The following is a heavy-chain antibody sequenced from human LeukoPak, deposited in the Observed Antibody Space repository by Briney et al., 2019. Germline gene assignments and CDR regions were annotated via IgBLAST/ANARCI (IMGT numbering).Heavy chain of an antibody. CDR2: ISGSGGGT. D-gene: IGHD5-12*01. CDR1: GFTFSSYE. Sequence: GGSLRLSCAASGFTFSSYEMNWVRQAPGKGLEWVSAISGSGGGTSYADSVKGRFTISRENFKNTLFLQMNSLRVEDTAVYYCAKSRSGGGHDAYYVDFWGQGTLVTVSS. V-gene: IGHV3-23*01. CDR3: AKSRSGGGHDAYYVDF. J-gene: IGHJ4*02.